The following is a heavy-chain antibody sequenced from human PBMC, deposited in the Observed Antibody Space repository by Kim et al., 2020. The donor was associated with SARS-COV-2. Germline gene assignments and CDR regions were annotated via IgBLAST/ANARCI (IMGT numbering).Heavy chain of an antibody. J-gene: IGHJ5*02. V-gene: IGHV1-46*01. D-gene: IGHD4-17*01. CDR3: ARATTVTTSNWFDP. Sequence: AQKFQSRVTMTRDPSTSTVYMGLSSLRSEDTAVYYCARATTVTTSNWFDPWGQGTLVTVSS.